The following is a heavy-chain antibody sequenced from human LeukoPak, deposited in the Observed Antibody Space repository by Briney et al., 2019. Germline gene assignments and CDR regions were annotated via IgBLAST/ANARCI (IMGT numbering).Heavy chain of an antibody. CDR2: LHRDGSV. V-gene: IGHV3-53*01. CDR3: VRVHGGGY. D-gene: IGHD3-16*01. CDR1: GFTVSDNN. J-gene: IGHJ4*02. Sequence: GGSLRLSCAASGFTVSDNNMIWVRQAPGKGLEWVSTLHRDGSVRYADSVNGRFTISRDDSKNTLSLQMSSLRDEDTAIYYCVRVHGGGYWGQGTLVTVSS.